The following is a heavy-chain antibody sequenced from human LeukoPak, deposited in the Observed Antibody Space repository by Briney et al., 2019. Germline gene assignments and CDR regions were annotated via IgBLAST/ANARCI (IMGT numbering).Heavy chain of an antibody. CDR1: GFTFSNAW. D-gene: IGHD1-14*01. CDR2: IKRKSDGETT. V-gene: IGHV3-15*01. CDR3: GDHDY. J-gene: IGHJ4*02. Sequence: GGSLRLSCVASGFTFSNAWMTWVCQAPGKGLEWVGRIKRKSDGETTDYAAPVKGRFTISRDDSKNTLYLQMNSLKTEDTAVYYCGDHDYWGQGTLVTVSS.